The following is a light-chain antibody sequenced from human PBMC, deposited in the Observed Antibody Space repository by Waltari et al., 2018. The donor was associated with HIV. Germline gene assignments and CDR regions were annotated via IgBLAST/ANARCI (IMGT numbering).Light chain of an antibody. CDR1: SSEVGGYNY. Sequence: QSALTQPASVSGSPGQSVTISCNGTSSEVGGYNYVSWYQQHPGKAPNLMIYDVSNRPSGVSNRFSGSKSGNTASLTISGLQAEDEADYYCSSYTSSSTLVVFGGGTKLTVL. CDR2: DVS. CDR3: SSYTSSSTLVV. V-gene: IGLV2-14*03. J-gene: IGLJ2*01.